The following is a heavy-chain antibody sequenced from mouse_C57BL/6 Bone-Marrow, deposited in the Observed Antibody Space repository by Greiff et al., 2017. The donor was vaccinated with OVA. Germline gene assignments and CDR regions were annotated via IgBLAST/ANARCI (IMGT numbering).Heavy chain of an antibody. D-gene: IGHD2-3*01. CDR1: GYTFTNYW. V-gene: IGHV1-63*01. J-gene: IGHJ1*03. CDR2: IYPGGGYT. CDR3: ARTGDGYYWYFDV. Sequence: QVQLQQSGAELVRPGTSVKMSCKASGYTFTNYWIGWAKQRPGHGLEWIGDIYPGGGYTNYNEKLKGKATLTADKSSSTAYMQFSSLTSEDSAIYYCARTGDGYYWYFDVWGTGTTVTVSS.